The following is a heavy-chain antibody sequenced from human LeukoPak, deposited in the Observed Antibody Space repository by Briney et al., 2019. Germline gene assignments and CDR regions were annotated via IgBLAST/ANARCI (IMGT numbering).Heavy chain of an antibody. CDR2: INAGNGNT. D-gene: IGHD6-13*01. CDR3: ARDEGIAAAGTTWFDP. CDR1: GYTFTSYA. Sequence: GASVKVSCKASGYTFTSYAMHWVRQAPGQRLEWMGWINAGNGNTKYSQKFQGRVTITRDTSASTAYMELSSLRSEDTAVYYCARDEGIAAAGTTWFDPWGQGTLVTGSS. J-gene: IGHJ5*02. V-gene: IGHV1-3*01.